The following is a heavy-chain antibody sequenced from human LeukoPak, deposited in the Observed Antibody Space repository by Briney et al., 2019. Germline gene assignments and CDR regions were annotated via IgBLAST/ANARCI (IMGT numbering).Heavy chain of an antibody. J-gene: IGHJ4*02. CDR1: GFTFSSYA. D-gene: IGHD2-2*02. V-gene: IGHV3-23*01. CDR2: ISGSGGNT. Sequence: GGSLRLSCAASGFTFSSYAMGWVRQAPGKGLEWVSAISGSGGNTYYADSVKGRFTISRDSSKNTLYLQMNSLRAEDTAVYYCAKASRSTSCYRGWGQGTLVTVSS. CDR3: AKASRSTSCYRG.